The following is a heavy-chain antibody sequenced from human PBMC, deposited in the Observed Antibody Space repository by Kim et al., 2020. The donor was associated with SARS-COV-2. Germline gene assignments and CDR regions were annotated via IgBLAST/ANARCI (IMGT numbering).Heavy chain of an antibody. D-gene: IGHD1-26*01. Sequence: GGSLRLSCAASGFSFSGSGMTWVRQAPGKGLEWVSFVSGAGETTEYADSVKGRFIISRDNSKNTLYLQMSSLRAEDTAVYYCATHRGRYSWGQGTLVTVSS. V-gene: IGHV3-23*01. CDR1: GFSFSGSG. CDR2: VSGAGETT. J-gene: IGHJ1*01. CDR3: ATHRGRYS.